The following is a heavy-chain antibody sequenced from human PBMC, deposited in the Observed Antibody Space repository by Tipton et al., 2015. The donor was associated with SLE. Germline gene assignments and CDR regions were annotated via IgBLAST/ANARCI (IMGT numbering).Heavy chain of an antibody. J-gene: IGHJ3*02. D-gene: IGHD3-22*01. CDR3: AREFDYYDSSYSRGAIDI. Sequence: TLSLTCTVSGGSITNYYWGWVRQPAGKGLEGIGRICCGGSTKYNPPLDSRVSVSVDASKDQFSLKLSSVTAADTAVYYCAREFDYYDSSYSRGAIDIWGQGTLVTVSS. CDR1: GGSITNYY. V-gene: IGHV4-4*07. CDR2: ICCGGST.